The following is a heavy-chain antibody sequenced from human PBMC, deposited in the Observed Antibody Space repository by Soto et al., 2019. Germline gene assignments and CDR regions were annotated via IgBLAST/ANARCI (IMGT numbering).Heavy chain of an antibody. J-gene: IGHJ4*02. CDR3: ARGLGTMYYFDY. CDR2: ISYDGSNK. CDR1: GFTFSSYA. D-gene: IGHD7-27*01. V-gene: IGHV3-30-3*01. Sequence: SLRLSCAASGFTFSSYAMHWVRQAPGKGLEWVAVISYDGSNKYYADSVKGRFTISRDNSKNTLYLQMNSLRAEDTAVYYCARGLGTMYYFDYWGQGTLVTVSS.